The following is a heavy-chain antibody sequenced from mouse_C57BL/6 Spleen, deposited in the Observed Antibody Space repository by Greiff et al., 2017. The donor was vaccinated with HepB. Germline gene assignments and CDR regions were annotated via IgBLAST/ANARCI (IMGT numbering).Heavy chain of an antibody. CDR3: AIDGNYSWYFDV. D-gene: IGHD2-1*01. Sequence: VQLQQSGPELVKPGASVKISCKASGYAFSSSWMNWVKQRPGKGLEWIGRIYPGDGDTNYNGKFKGKATLTADKSSSTAYMQLSSLTSEDSAVYFCAIDGNYSWYFDVWGTGTTVTVSS. V-gene: IGHV1-82*01. CDR1: GYAFSSSW. CDR2: IYPGDGDT. J-gene: IGHJ1*03.